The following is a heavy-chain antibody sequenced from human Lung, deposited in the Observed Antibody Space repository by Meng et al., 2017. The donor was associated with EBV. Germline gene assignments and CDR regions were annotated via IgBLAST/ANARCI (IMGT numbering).Heavy chain of an antibody. CDR2: IDENGRIT. V-gene: IGHV3-74*01. CDR1: GFTFSKYW. J-gene: IGHJ4*02. CDR3: SRDLAGPYDD. Sequence: EVQLVESGGALVQPGESLSLSCAASGFTFSKYWMHWVRQAPGKGLVWLSRIDENGRITTYADSVRGRFTISRDNTKNTLYLQMNSLRVEDTAVYFCSRDLAGPYDDWGQGTLVTVSS.